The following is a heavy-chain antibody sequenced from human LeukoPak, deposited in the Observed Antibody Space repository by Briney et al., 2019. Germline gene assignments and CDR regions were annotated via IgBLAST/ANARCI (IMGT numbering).Heavy chain of an antibody. CDR3: ARDDGYYGSGSYYAIDY. V-gene: IGHV3-21*06. CDR1: GFTLRSST. J-gene: IGHJ4*02. CDR2: ISSSSSYI. Sequence: GGSLRLSCAASGFTLRSSTMNWVRQAPGKGLEWVSSISSSSSYIYYADSMKGRFTISRDNAKNSLYLQMNSLRAEDTAVYYCARDDGYYGSGSYYAIDYWGQGTLVTVSS. D-gene: IGHD3-10*01.